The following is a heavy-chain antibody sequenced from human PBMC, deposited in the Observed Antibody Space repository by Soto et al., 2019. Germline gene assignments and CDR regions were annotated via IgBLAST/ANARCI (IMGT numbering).Heavy chain of an antibody. V-gene: IGHV1-69*01. J-gene: IGHJ2*01. Sequence: QVQLVQSGAEVKKPGSSVKVSCKASGGTFSSYAISWVRQAPGQGLEWMGGIIPIFGTANYAQKFQGRVTITADESTITAYMELSSLRSEDTAVYYCARAEYSSSGTIYWYFDLWGRGTLVTVSS. CDR1: GGTFSSYA. CDR2: IIPIFGTA. CDR3: ARAEYSSSGTIYWYFDL. D-gene: IGHD6-6*01.